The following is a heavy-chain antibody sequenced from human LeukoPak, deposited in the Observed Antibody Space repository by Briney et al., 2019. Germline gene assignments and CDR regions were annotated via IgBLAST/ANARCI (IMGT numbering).Heavy chain of an antibody. J-gene: IGHJ2*01. V-gene: IGHV4-59*01. CDR1: GGSISSYY. D-gene: IGHD3-10*01. CDR2: VYYSGST. Sequence: PSETLSLTCTVSGGSISSYYWSWIRQPPGKGLEWIGYVYYSGSTNYNPSLKSRVTISVDTSKNQFSLKLSSVTAADTAVYYCARENLVTMIRGVVDLWGRGTLVSVSS. CDR3: ARENLVTMIRGVVDL.